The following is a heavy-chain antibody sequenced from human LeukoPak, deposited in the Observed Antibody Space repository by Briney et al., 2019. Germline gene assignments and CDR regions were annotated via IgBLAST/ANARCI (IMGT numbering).Heavy chain of an antibody. Sequence: SETLSLTCAVYGGSFSGYYWSWIRQPPGKGLEWIGEINHSGSTNYNPSLKSRVTISVDTSKNQFSLKLSSVTAADTAVYYCARGSSDYYDSSSPKFDYWGQGTLVTVSS. V-gene: IGHV4-34*01. CDR3: ARGSSDYYDSSSPKFDY. D-gene: IGHD3-22*01. CDR2: INHSGST. CDR1: GGSFSGYY. J-gene: IGHJ4*02.